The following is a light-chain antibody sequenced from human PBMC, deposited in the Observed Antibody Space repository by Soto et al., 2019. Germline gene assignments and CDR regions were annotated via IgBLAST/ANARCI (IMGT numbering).Light chain of an antibody. CDR2: GAS. V-gene: IGKV3-15*01. J-gene: IGKJ5*01. CDR1: QSVRNN. CDR3: QQYNNWPLA. Sequence: EIVMTQSPATLSVSPGERATVPCRASQSVRNNLAWYQQKPGQAPRLLIYGASTRATGIPARFSGSGYGTEFTLTISSLQSEDFAVYYCQQYNNWPLAFGQGTRLEIK.